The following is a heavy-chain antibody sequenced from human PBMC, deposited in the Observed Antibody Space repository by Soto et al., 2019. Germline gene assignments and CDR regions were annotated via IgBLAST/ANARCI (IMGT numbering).Heavy chain of an antibody. CDR3: AKTDIVVVPAAVYYYYGMDV. Sequence: LRLSCAASGFTFSSYGMHWVRQAPGKGLEWVAVISYDGSNKYYADSVKGRFTISRDNSKNTLYLQMNSLRAEDTAVYYCAKTDIVVVPAAVYYYYGMDVWGQGTTVTVSS. V-gene: IGHV3-30*18. CDR1: GFTFSSYG. D-gene: IGHD2-2*01. J-gene: IGHJ6*02. CDR2: ISYDGSNK.